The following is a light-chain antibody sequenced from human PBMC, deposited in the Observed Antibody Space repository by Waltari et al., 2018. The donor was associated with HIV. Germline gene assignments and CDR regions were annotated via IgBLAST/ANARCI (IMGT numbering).Light chain of an antibody. CDR1: QSISTY. V-gene: IGKV3-11*01. Sequence: EIVLTQSPPTLSLSPGERATLSCRASQSISTYLAWYHLKSGQAPRLLIYDASKRAPGVPIRFSGSGSGKEFTLIISSLEPEDFAVYFCQQRSNWPLTFGGGTKVDI. CDR3: QQRSNWPLT. CDR2: DAS. J-gene: IGKJ4*01.